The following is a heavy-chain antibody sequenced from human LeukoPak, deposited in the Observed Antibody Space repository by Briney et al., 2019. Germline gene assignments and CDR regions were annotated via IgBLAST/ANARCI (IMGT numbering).Heavy chain of an antibody. V-gene: IGHV4-59*08. CDR1: GGSISSYY. Sequence: PSETLSLTCTVSGGSISSYYWSWLRQPPGKGLEWIGYIYYSGSTNYNPSLKSRVTISVDTSKNQFSLKLSSVTAADTAVYYCARTGGLAFDYWGQGTLDTVSS. CDR3: ARTGGLAFDY. J-gene: IGHJ4*02. CDR2: IYYSGST.